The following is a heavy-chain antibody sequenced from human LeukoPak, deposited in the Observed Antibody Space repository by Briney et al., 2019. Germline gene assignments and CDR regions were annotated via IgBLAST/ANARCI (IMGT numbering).Heavy chain of an antibody. Sequence: VASVKVSCKASGFTFTGYYMHWVRQAPGQGLVWMGWINPNSGGTNYAQKFQGRVTMTRDTSISTAYVELSRLRSDDTAVYYCARATPYDSSGYYYLYYYGMDVWGQGTTVTVSS. V-gene: IGHV1-2*02. CDR1: GFTFTGYY. D-gene: IGHD3-22*01. J-gene: IGHJ6*02. CDR2: INPNSGGT. CDR3: ARATPYDSSGYYYLYYYGMDV.